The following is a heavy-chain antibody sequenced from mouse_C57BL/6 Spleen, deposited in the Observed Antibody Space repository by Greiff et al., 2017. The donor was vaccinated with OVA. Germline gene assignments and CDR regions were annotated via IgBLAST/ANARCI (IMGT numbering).Heavy chain of an antibody. J-gene: IGHJ4*01. CDR3: ARAVYDGYYVEAMDY. V-gene: IGHV3-6*01. D-gene: IGHD2-3*01. CDR2: ISYDGSN. CDR1: GYSITSGYY. Sequence: EVQRVESGPGLVKPSQSLSLTCSVTGYSITSGYYWNWIRQFPGNKLEWMGYISYDGSNNYNPSLKNRISITRDTSKNQFFLKLNSVTTEDTATYYCARAVYDGYYVEAMDYWGQGTSVTVSS.